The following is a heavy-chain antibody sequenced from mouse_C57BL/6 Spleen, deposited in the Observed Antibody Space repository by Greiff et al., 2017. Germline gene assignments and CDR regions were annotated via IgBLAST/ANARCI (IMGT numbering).Heavy chain of an antibody. CDR1: GFTFSDYY. J-gene: IGHJ4*01. Sequence: DVKLVESEGGLVQPGSSMKLSCTASGFTFSDYYMAWVRQVPEKGLEWVANINYDGSSTYYLDSLKSRFIISRDNAKNILYLQMSSLKSEDTATYYCARGLGYAMDYWGQGTSATVSS. V-gene: IGHV5-16*01. CDR3: ARGLGYAMDY. CDR2: INYDGSST. D-gene: IGHD2-4*01.